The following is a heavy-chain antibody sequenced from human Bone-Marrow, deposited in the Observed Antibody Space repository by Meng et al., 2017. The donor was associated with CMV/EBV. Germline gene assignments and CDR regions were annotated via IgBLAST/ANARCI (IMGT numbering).Heavy chain of an antibody. CDR1: GFTFSSYA. V-gene: IGHV3-23*01. CDR2: ISGSGGST. Sequence: GESLKISCAASGFTFSSYAMSWVRQAPGKGLEWVSAISGSGGSTYYADSVKGRFTISRDNSKNTLYLQMNGLRAEDTALYYCARVGGSYNALDYRGQGTLVTVSS. D-gene: IGHD1-26*01. J-gene: IGHJ4*02. CDR3: ARVGGSYNALDY.